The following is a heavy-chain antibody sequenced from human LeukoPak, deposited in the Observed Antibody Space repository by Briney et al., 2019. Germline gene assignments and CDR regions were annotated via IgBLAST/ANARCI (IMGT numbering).Heavy chain of an antibody. CDR3: ARDLGQYYDTSDNWFDP. D-gene: IGHD3-22*01. Sequence: GGSLRLSCAASGFTFSNYWMHWVRQAPGKGLVWVSRINSDGINTSYADSVKGRFTISRDNAKNTLNLQMDSLRAEDTAVYYCARDLGQYYDTSDNWFDPWGQGTLVTVFS. J-gene: IGHJ5*02. CDR2: INSDGINT. CDR1: GFTFSNYW. V-gene: IGHV3-74*01.